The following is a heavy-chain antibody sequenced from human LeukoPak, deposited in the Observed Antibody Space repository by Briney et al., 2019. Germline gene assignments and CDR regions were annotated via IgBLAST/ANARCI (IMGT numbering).Heavy chain of an antibody. Sequence: ASVKVACKAYGYTFTSYAMHWVRQAPGQRLEWLGWINAGNGNTKYSQKFQGRVTITRDTSASTAYMELSSLRSEDTAVYYCASGPTVTRIDYWGQGTLVTVSS. J-gene: IGHJ4*02. CDR2: INAGNGNT. D-gene: IGHD4-17*01. CDR1: GYTFTSYA. V-gene: IGHV1-3*01. CDR3: ASGPTVTRIDY.